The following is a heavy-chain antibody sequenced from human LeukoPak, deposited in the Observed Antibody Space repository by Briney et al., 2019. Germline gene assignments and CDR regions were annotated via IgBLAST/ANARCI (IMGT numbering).Heavy chain of an antibody. J-gene: IGHJ5*02. D-gene: IGHD2-2*01. CDR2: ISAYNGNT. V-gene: IGHV1-18*01. CDR3: ARERYCSSTSCYWFDP. CDR1: GYTFTSYG. Sequence: ASVKVSCKASGYTFTSYGISWVRQAPGQGLEWMGWISAYNGNTNYAQKLQGRVTMTTDTSTRTAYMELRSLRSDDTAVYYCARERYCSSTSCYWFDPWGQGTLVTVSS.